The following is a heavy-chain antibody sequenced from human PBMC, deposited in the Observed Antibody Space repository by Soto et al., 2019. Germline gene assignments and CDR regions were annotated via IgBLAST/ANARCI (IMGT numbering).Heavy chain of an antibody. Sequence: EVQLLESGGGLVQPGGSLRLSCAASGFTFTTYAMSWVRQAPGKGLEWVSAIGGSGGDTYYADSVKGRFTISRDNSKNTRYLQMNSLGAGDTAVYYCAKPRSRSNSPFDFWGQGTLVTVSS. J-gene: IGHJ4*02. V-gene: IGHV3-23*01. CDR1: GFTFTTYA. CDR2: IGGSGGDT. D-gene: IGHD1-26*01. CDR3: AKPRSRSNSPFDF.